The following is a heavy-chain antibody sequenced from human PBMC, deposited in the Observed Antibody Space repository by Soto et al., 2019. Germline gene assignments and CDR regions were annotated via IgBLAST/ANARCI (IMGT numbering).Heavy chain of an antibody. CDR1: GFTFSNYW. CDR2: IKSDGSST. Sequence: EVQLVESGGGLVQPGGSLRLSCAASGFTFSNYWMHWVRQAPGKGLVWVSRIKSDGSSTSYADSVKGRFTISRDNAKNTLYLQMNSLRAEDTAVYDCARSWGGELVSWGQGPLVTVSS. CDR3: ARSWGGELVS. J-gene: IGHJ4*02. D-gene: IGHD1-7*01. V-gene: IGHV3-74*01.